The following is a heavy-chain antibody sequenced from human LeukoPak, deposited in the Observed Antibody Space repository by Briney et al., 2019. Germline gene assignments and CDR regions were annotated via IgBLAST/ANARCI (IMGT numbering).Heavy chain of an antibody. V-gene: IGHV3-43*01. J-gene: IGHJ5*02. CDR2: ISWDGTDT. D-gene: IGHD5-12*01. CDR1: GFTFDDYS. Sequence: GGSLRLSCAVSGFTFDDYSMHWVRQGPGKGLEWVSVISWDGTDTYYADSVKGRFTISRDNAKNSLYLQMNSLRAEDTAVYYCARGKYSGYDPWGQGTLVTVSS. CDR3: ARGKYSGYDP.